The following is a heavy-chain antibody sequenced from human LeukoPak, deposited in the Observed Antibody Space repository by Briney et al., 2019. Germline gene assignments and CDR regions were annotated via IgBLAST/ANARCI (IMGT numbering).Heavy chain of an antibody. CDR1: GFTFSSYG. CDR2: INQDGSDK. Sequence: GGSLRLSCAASGFTFSSYGMHWVRQAPGKGLEWVAIINQDGSDKYYVDSVKGRFTISRDNAKNSLYLQMNSLRAEDTAVYYCARDISSGRWGQGTLVTVSS. CDR3: ARDISSGR. V-gene: IGHV3-7*01. D-gene: IGHD3-3*02. J-gene: IGHJ4*02.